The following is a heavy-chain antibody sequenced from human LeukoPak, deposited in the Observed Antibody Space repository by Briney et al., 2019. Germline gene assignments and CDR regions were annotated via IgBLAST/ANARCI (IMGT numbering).Heavy chain of an antibody. CDR3: ARQSTGPLGDY. CDR1: GGPLSSSNYY. CDR2: IYYSGST. Sequence: SETLSLTCTVSGGPLSSSNYYWGWIRQPPGKGLEWIGSIYYSGSTYYNPSLKSRVTISVDTSKNQFSLQLTSVTAADTAVYYCARQSTGPLGDYWGQGTLVTVSS. D-gene: IGHD1-1*01. J-gene: IGHJ4*02. V-gene: IGHV4-39*01.